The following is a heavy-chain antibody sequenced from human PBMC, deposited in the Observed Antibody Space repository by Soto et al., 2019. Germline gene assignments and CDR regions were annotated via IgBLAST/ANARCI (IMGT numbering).Heavy chain of an antibody. Sequence: TSETLSLTCTVSGDTISSSTHYWSWIRQPPGKGLEWIGYIYYSGSTNYNPSLKSRVTISVDTSKNQFSLKLSSVTAADTAVYYCARLLKDYGDYDNYFDYWGQGTLVTVSS. CDR1: GDTISSSTHY. D-gene: IGHD4-17*01. CDR2: IYYSGST. CDR3: ARLLKDYGDYDNYFDY. V-gene: IGHV4-61*05. J-gene: IGHJ4*02.